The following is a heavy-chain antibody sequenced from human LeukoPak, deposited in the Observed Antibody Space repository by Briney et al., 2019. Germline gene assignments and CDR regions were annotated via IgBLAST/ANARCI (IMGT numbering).Heavy chain of an antibody. Sequence: GGSLRLSCAASGFTFSSYGMHWVRQAPGKGLEWVAVIWYDGSNKYYADSVKGRFTISRDNSKNTLYLQMNSLRAEDTAVYYCAKVGSGGPKGMDYWGQGTLVTVSS. CDR3: AKVGSGGPKGMDY. CDR2: IWYDGSNK. J-gene: IGHJ4*02. D-gene: IGHD2-15*01. V-gene: IGHV3-30*02. CDR1: GFTFSSYG.